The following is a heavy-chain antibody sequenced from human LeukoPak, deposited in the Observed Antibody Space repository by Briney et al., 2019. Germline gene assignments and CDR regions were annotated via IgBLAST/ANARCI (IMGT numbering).Heavy chain of an antibody. Sequence: GGSLRLSCAASGFTFSSYGMHWVRQAPGKGLEWVSAISGSGGTTYYADSVKGRFTFSRDNSKNTLYLQMNSLRAEDTAVYYCAKDLEDTAMVDPFDYWGQGTLVTVSS. CDR3: AKDLEDTAMVDPFDY. J-gene: IGHJ4*02. CDR1: GFTFSSYG. V-gene: IGHV3-23*01. D-gene: IGHD5-18*01. CDR2: ISGSGGTT.